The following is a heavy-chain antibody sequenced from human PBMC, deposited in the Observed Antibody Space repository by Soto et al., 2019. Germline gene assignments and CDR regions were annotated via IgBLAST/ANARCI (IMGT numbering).Heavy chain of an antibody. V-gene: IGHV3-53*01. CDR2: IYSGGST. Sequence: EVQLVESGGGLIQPGGSLRLSCAASGFTVSSNYMSWVRQAPGKGLEWVSVIYSGGSTYYADSVKGRFTISRDNSKNTLYIQMNSLRAEDTAVYYCASNVVVVAATPSHYGMDVWGQGTTVTVSS. J-gene: IGHJ6*02. CDR1: GFTVSSNY. CDR3: ASNVVVVAATPSHYGMDV. D-gene: IGHD2-15*01.